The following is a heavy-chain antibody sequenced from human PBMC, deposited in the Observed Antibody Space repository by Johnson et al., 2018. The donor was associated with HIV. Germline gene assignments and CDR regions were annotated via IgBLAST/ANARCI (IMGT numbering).Heavy chain of an antibody. J-gene: IGHJ3*01. CDR3: ARGSLTDDSFAE. CDR2: ISFHANEK. CDR1: RFTFSRYG. D-gene: IGHD2-8*01. V-gene: IGHV3-30*03. Sequence: QVQLVESGGGVVQPGRSLRLSCAASRFTFSRYGMHWVRQAPGKGLEWVAVISFHANEKHYGDSVRGRFTISRDNSKNTLSLQMNSLTTEDTAMYYCARGSLTDDSFAEWGQGTMVFVSS.